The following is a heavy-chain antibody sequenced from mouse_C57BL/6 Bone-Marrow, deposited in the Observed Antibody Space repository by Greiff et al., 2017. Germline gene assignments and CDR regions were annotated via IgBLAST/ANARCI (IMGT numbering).Heavy chain of an antibody. D-gene: IGHD1-1*01. CDR3: TRNTTVVARDY. CDR1: GFTFSDAW. CDR2: IRNKANNHAT. J-gene: IGHJ2*01. Sequence: EVKLMESGGGLVQPGGSMKLSCAASGFTFSDAWMDWVRQSPEKGLEWVAEIRNKANNHATYYAESVKGRFTISRDDSKSSVYLQMNSLRAEDTGIYYCTRNTTVVARDYWGQGTTLTVSS. V-gene: IGHV6-6*01.